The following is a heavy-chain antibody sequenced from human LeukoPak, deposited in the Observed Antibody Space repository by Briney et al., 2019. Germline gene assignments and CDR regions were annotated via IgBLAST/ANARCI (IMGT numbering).Heavy chain of an antibody. D-gene: IGHD3-22*01. J-gene: IGHJ4*02. V-gene: IGHV1-69*13. Sequence: ASVKVSCKASGGTFSSYAISWVRQAPGQGLEWMGGIIPIFGTANYAQKFQGRVTITADESTSTAYMELSSLRSEDTAVYYCARDYYDSSGYYYLDYWGQGTLVTVSS. CDR1: GGTFSSYA. CDR2: IIPIFGTA. CDR3: ARDYYDSSGYYYLDY.